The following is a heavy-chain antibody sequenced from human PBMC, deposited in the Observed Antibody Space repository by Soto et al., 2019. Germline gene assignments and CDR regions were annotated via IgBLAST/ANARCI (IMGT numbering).Heavy chain of an antibody. CDR1: GGSFSGYY. Sequence: SETLSLTCAVYGGSFSGYYWSWIRQAPGKGLEWIGFIYFSGSTNYNPSLKSRVTMSLDTSKNQFSLKLRSVTPADTAVYFCARVNSGRNWFDPWGQGTLVTVSS. D-gene: IGHD6-19*01. CDR3: ARVNSGRNWFDP. V-gene: IGHV4-59*01. CDR2: IYFSGST. J-gene: IGHJ5*02.